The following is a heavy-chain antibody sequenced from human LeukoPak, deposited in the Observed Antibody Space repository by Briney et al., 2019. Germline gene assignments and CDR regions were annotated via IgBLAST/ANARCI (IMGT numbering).Heavy chain of an antibody. CDR1: GGSFSGYY. D-gene: IGHD2-15*01. CDR3: ARGNTLCSGGSCSTNIDY. V-gene: IGHV4-34*01. CDR2: INHSGST. J-gene: IGHJ4*02. Sequence: KPSETLSLTCAVYGGSFSGYYWSWIRQPPGKGLEWIGEINHSGSTNYNPSLKSRVTISVDTSKNQFSLKLSSVTAADTAVYYCARGNTLCSGGSCSTNIDYWGQGTLVTVSS.